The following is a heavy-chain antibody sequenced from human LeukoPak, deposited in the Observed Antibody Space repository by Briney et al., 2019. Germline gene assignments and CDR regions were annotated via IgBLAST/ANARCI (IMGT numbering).Heavy chain of an antibody. J-gene: IGHJ2*01. CDR2: INHSGST. D-gene: IGHD4-17*01. CDR3: ARGGDGDYSTRYFDL. Sequence: SETLSLSCAVYGGSFSGFYWNWIRQPPGKGLEWIGEINHSGSTNYNPSLKSRVTISVDTSKNQFSLKLSSVTAADTAVYYCARGGDGDYSTRYFDLWGRSTLVTVSS. CDR1: GGSFSGFY. V-gene: IGHV4-34*01.